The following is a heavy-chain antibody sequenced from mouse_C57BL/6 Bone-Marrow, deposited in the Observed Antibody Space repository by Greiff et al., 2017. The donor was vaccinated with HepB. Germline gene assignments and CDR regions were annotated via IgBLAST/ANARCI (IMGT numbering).Heavy chain of an antibody. CDR1: GFTFSSYT. V-gene: IGHV5-9*01. J-gene: IGHJ2*01. CDR2: ISGGGGNT. Sequence: EVKLVESGGGLVKPGGSLKLSCAASGFTFSSYTMSWVRQTPEKRLEWVATISGGGGNTYYPDSVKGRFTISRENAKNTLYLQMSSLRSADTALYYCARRDFDYWGQGTTRTVSS. CDR3: ARRDFDY.